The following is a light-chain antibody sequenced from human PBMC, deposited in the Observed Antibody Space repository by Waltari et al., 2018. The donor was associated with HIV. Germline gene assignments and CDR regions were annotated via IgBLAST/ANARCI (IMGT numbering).Light chain of an antibody. CDR1: SSDVGGYDY. CDR3: CSYAGTYTYV. CDR2: DVG. Sequence: QSALTQPRSVSGSPGQTVTISCTGTSSDVGGYDYVSWFQQHPDKAPKLIIYDVGQRPSGVPDRFSGSKSGNTAFLTISGLQAEDEADYYCCSYAGTYTYVFGSVTEVTAL. V-gene: IGLV2-11*01. J-gene: IGLJ1*01.